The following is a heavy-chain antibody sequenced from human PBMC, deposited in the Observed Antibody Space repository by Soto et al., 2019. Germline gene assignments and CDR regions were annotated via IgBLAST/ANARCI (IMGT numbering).Heavy chain of an antibody. J-gene: IGHJ6*02. CDR2: MNPNSGNT. CDR1: GYTFTSYD. CDR3: ARALGYSGYAGMDV. Sequence: ASVKVSCKASGYTFTSYDINWVRQAAGHGLEWMGWMNPNSGNTGYAQTFQGRVTMTRDTSISTAYMELSSLRSDDTAVYYCARALGYSGYAGMDVWGQGTTVTVSS. D-gene: IGHD5-12*01. V-gene: IGHV1-8*01.